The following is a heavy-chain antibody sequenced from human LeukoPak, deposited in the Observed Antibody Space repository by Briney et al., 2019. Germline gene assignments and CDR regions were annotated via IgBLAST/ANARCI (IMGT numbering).Heavy chain of an antibody. V-gene: IGHV4-34*01. CDR1: GGSFSGYY. J-gene: IGHJ6*03. D-gene: IGHD6-19*01. CDR2: IYYSGST. Sequence: SETLSLTCAVYGGSFSGYYWSWIRQPPGKGLEWIGSIYYSGSTYYNPSLKSRVTISVDTSKNQFSLKLSSVTAADTAVYYCARLDSGWYGDYYYYMDVWGKGTTVTVSS. CDR3: ARLDSGWYGDYYYYMDV.